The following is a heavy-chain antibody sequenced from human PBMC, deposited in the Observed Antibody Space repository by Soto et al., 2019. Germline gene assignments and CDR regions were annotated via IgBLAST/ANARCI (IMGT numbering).Heavy chain of an antibody. CDR2: IYSGGST. V-gene: IGHV3-53*05. CDR1: GFTVSSNY. Sequence: PGGSLRLSCAASGFTVSSNYMSWVRQAPGKGLEWVSVIYSGGSTYYADSVKGRFTISRDNSKNTLYLQMNSLRSEDTAVYYCARGDKGGEYYYGMDVWGQGTTVTV. CDR3: ARGDKGGEYYYGMDV. J-gene: IGHJ6*02. D-gene: IGHD3-16*01.